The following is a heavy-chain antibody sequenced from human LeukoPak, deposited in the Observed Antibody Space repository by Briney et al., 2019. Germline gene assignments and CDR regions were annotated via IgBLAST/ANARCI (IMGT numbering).Heavy chain of an antibody. J-gene: IGHJ5*02. D-gene: IGHD1-26*01. V-gene: IGHV4-59*02. Sequence: SETLSLTCTVSGGSVSSYYWSWIRQPPGKGLEWIGYIYYSGSTNYNPSLKSRVTISVDTSKNQFSPKLTSVTAADTAVYYCARAGSSWEIDNWFDPWGQGTLVTVSS. CDR2: IYYSGST. CDR3: ARAGSSWEIDNWFDP. CDR1: GGSVSSYY.